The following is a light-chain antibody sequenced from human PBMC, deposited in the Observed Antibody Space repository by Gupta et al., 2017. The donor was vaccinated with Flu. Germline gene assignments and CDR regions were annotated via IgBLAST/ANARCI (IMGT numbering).Light chain of an antibody. Sequence: DTQMTQSPSTLSASVGDRVTITCRASQSISSWLAWYQQKPGKAPKLLIYKASSLESGVPSRFSGTGSVTEFTLTIISLHPDDFATYYCQQENSYPWTFGQGTKVEIK. CDR3: QQENSYPWT. V-gene: IGKV1-5*03. CDR2: KAS. CDR1: QSISSW. J-gene: IGKJ1*01.